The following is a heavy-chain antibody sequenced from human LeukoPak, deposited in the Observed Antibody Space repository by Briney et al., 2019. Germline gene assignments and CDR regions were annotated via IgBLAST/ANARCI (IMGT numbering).Heavy chain of an antibody. CDR2: INHSGST. J-gene: IGHJ4*02. Sequence: SETLSLTCAVYGGSFSGYYWSWIRQPPGKGLEWIGEINHSGSTNYNPSLKSRVTISVDTSKNQFSLKLSSVTAADTAVYYCASPASGAYGSGSYPSLNCWGQGTLVTVSS. CDR3: ASPASGAYGSGSYPSLNC. D-gene: IGHD3-10*01. V-gene: IGHV4-34*01. CDR1: GGSFSGYY.